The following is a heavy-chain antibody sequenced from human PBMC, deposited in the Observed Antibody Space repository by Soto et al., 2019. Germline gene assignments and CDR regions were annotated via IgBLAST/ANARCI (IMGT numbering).Heavy chain of an antibody. V-gene: IGHV4-39*02. J-gene: IGHJ6*02. CDR2: IYYSGST. CDR3: AREPTRSYYYYGMDV. D-gene: IGHD1-1*01. CDR1: GGSISSSSYY. Sequence: SETLSLTCTVFGGSISSSSYYWGWIRQPPGKGLEWIGSIYYSGSTYYNPSLKSRVTISVDTSKNQFSLKLSSVTAADTAVYYCAREPTRSYYYYGMDVWGQGTTVTVSS.